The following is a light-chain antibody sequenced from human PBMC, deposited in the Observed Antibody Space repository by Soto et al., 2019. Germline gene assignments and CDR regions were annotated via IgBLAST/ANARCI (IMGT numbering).Light chain of an antibody. J-gene: IGKJ4*01. V-gene: IGKV3-20*01. CDR2: GAS. Sequence: EIGITHSPVALSVSPGERATLSCRASQRVSSNVAWYQQKPGQAPRLLIYGASTRATGIPDRFSGSGSGTDFTLTISRLEPEDFAGYYCQQYGSSPPKITSAGGTKVDIK. CDR1: QRVSSN. CDR3: QQYGSSPPKIT.